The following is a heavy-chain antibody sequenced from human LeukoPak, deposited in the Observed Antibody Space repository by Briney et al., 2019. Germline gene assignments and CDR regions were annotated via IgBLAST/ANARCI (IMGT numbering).Heavy chain of an antibody. Sequence: SETLSLTCTVSGGSITSYYWSWIRQPPGKGLEWIGYISYSGSTNYNPSLKSRVTISIDTSKNQFSLKLTSVTAADTAVYYCASGGYCSSTSCYPNWFDPWGQGTLVTVSS. CDR2: ISYSGST. D-gene: IGHD2-2*01. V-gene: IGHV4-59*01. CDR1: GGSITSYY. J-gene: IGHJ5*02. CDR3: ASGGYCSSTSCYPNWFDP.